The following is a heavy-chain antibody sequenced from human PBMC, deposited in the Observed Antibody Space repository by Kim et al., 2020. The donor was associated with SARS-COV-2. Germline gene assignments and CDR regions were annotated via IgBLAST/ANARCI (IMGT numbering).Heavy chain of an antibody. CDR3: ARQRGPLIAAAVKKLEYFQH. D-gene: IGHD6-13*01. V-gene: IGHV5-10-1*01. CDR2: IDPSDSYT. J-gene: IGHJ1*01. CDR1: GYSFTSYW. Sequence: GESLKISCKGSGYSFTSYWISWVRQMPGKGLEWMGRIDPSDSYTNYSPSFQGHVTISADKSIRTAYLQWSSLKASDTAMYYCARQRGPLIAAAVKKLEYFQHWGQGTLVTVSS.